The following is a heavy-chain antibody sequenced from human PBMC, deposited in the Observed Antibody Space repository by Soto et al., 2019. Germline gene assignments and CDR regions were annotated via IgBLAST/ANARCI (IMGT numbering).Heavy chain of an antibody. CDR1: GGTFSGYA. CDR3: ARAQSSSTSLEIYYDYYYGMVV. V-gene: IGHV1-69*01. CDR2: IIPISDTT. D-gene: IGHD2-2*01. J-gene: IGHJ6*02. Sequence: QVKLVHSGAEAKNPGTSVKVSCKASGGTFSGYAISWVRQPPGQGLEWMGGIIPISDTTNYAQKFQSRVTITSAAYASKAFMVLSRLRSEDTAVSYWARAQSSSTSLEIYYDYYYGMVVWGQGTTVTVSS.